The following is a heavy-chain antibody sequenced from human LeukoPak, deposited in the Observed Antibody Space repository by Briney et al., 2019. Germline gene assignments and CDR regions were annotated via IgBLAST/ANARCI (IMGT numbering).Heavy chain of an antibody. CDR1: GGSISSGGYY. CDR2: IYYSGST. Sequence: SQTLSLTCTVSGGSISSGGYYWSWIRQHPGKGLEWIRYIYYSGSTYYNPSLESRVTISIDTSKSQFSLKLSSVTAADTAVYYCARGGYYYYYGMDVWGQGTTVTVSS. J-gene: IGHJ6*02. V-gene: IGHV4-31*03. CDR3: ARGGYYYYYGMDV. D-gene: IGHD2-15*01.